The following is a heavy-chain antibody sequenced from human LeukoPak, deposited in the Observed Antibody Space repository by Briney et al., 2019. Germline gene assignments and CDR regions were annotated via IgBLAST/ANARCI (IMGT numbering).Heavy chain of an antibody. V-gene: IGHV3-43*02. CDR2: IRGDGRTT. CDR1: GFTFGDYA. J-gene: IGHJ4*02. D-gene: IGHD6-19*01. CDR3: AKDAVAGTWLHY. Sequence: GGSLRLSCAASGFTFGDYAMHWVRQAQGKGLEWVSLIRGDGRTTSYAGSVKGRFTISRDNSKNSLYLQMSSLRGEDTAMYYCAKDAVAGTWLHYWGQGTLVTVSS.